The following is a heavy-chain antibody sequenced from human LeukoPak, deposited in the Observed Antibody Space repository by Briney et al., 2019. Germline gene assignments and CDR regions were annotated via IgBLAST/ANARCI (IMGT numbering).Heavy chain of an antibody. V-gene: IGHV1-46*01. CDR2: INPTGGST. CDR3: ARNVAGGFDY. D-gene: IGHD3-10*01. CDR1: GYTFTSYY. J-gene: IGHJ4*02. Sequence: ASVKVSCKASGYTFTSYYMHWVRQAPGQGLEWMGMINPTGGSTSYAQKFQGRVTMTRDTSTSTVYMELSSLRSEDTAVYYCARNVAGGFDYWGQGTLVTVSS.